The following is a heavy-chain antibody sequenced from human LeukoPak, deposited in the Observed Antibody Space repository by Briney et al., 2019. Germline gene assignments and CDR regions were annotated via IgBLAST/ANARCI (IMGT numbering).Heavy chain of an antibody. Sequence: PGGSLRLSCAASGFSFSSYGMNWVRQAPGKGLEWISYISSSSSTMYYADSVKGRFTIFRDNAKNSLFLQMDSLRVEDTAVYFCARVDCSGGSCHSSLDYWGQGTLITVSS. V-gene: IGHV3-48*01. CDR2: ISSSSSTM. CDR1: GFSFSSYG. D-gene: IGHD2-15*01. J-gene: IGHJ4*02. CDR3: ARVDCSGGSCHSSLDY.